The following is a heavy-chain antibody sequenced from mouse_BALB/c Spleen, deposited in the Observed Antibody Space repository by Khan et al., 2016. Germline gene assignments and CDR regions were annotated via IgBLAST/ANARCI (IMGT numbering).Heavy chain of an antibody. D-gene: IGHD2-10*02. CDR2: INPGSGGT. CDR3: ARSRLGAMDY. J-gene: IGHJ4*01. CDR1: GYAFTNYL. Sequence: QVQLKQSGAELVRPGTSVKVSCKASGYAFTNYLIEWVKQRPGQGLEWIGVINPGSGGTNYNEKFKGKATLTADKSSSTAYMQLSSLTSYDSAVYFCARSRLGAMDYWGQGTSVTVSS. V-gene: IGHV1-54*01.